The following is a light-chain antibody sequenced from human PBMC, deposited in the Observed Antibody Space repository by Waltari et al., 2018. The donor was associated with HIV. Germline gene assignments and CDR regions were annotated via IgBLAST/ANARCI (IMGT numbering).Light chain of an antibody. V-gene: IGLV1-40*01. CDR2: GNN. CDR3: QSYDSMLSAS. CDR1: SSTIGAGYA. J-gene: IGLJ2*01. Sequence: QSVLTQPPSVSGAPGQRVTISCTGSSSTIGAGYAVSWYKQLPGTAPRLLNDGNNHQPAGVPERFSGSKSGTAASLASSGLQAEDEADYYGQSYDSMLSASFGGGTKLTVL.